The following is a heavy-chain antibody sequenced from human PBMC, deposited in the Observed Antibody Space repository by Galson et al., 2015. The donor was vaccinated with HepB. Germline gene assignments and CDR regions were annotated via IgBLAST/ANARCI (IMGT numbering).Heavy chain of an antibody. CDR3: ARHWPYYYDSSGPYYFDY. V-gene: IGHV5-10-1*01. CDR1: GYSFTSYW. D-gene: IGHD3-22*01. J-gene: IGHJ4*02. CDR2: IDPSDSYT. Sequence: QSGAEVKKPGESLKISCKGSGYSFTSYWISWVRQMPGKGLEWMERIDPSDSYTNYSPSFQGHVTISADKSISTAYLQWSSLKASDTAMYYCARHWPYYYDSSGPYYFDYWGQGTLVTVSS.